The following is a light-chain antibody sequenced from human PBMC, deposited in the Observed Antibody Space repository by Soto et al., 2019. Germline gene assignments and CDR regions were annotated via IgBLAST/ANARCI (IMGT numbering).Light chain of an antibody. V-gene: IGLV2-14*03. J-gene: IGLJ2*01. CDR3: STYTSSSTPVV. Sequence: QSVLTQPASVSGSPGQSITISCTGTSSDVGGYNYVSWYQQHPGNAPKLMIYDVSHRPSGVSNRFSGSKSGNTASLTISGLQAEDEADYYCSTYTSSSTPVVFGGGTKVTVL. CDR1: SSDVGGYNY. CDR2: DVS.